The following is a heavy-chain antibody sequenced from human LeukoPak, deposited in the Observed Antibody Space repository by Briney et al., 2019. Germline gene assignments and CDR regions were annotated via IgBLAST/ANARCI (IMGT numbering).Heavy chain of an antibody. Sequence: PGGSLRLSCAASEFTFSSYSMNWVRQAPGKGLEWVSYISSSSATIYYADSVKGRFTISRDNAKNSLYLQMNSLRAEDTAVYYCAREYSSSSGRAFDIWGQGTMVTVSS. CDR2: ISSSSATI. V-gene: IGHV3-48*01. CDR1: EFTFSSYS. CDR3: AREYSSSSGRAFDI. D-gene: IGHD6-6*01. J-gene: IGHJ3*02.